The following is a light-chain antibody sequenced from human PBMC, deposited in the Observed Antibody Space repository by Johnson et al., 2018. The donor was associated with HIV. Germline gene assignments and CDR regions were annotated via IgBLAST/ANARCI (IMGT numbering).Light chain of an antibody. J-gene: IGLJ1*01. CDR3: GTWDSSLSAYV. Sequence: QSVLSQPPSVSAAPGQKVTISCSGSSSNIGNNYVSWYQQLPGTAPTLLIYDNNKRPSGIPDRFSGSKSGTSATLGITGLQTGDEADYYCGTWDSSLSAYVFCTGSNVIVL. V-gene: IGLV1-51*01. CDR2: DNN. CDR1: SSNIGNNY.